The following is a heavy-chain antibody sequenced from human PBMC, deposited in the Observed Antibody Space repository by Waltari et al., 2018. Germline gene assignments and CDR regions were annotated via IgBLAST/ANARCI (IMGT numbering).Heavy chain of an antibody. J-gene: IGHJ4*02. Sequence: QLQLQESGPGLVKPSDTLSLTCTVSGGSISSSSYYXXXIRQPPGKGLELIGSIYYSGSTYYNPSLKSRVTISVDTSKNQFSLKLSSVTAADTAVYYCASRGPRYYFDYWGQGTLVTVSS. CDR3: ASRGPRYYFDY. D-gene: IGHD2-15*01. CDR1: GGSISSSSYY. V-gene: IGHV4-39*07. CDR2: IYYSGST.